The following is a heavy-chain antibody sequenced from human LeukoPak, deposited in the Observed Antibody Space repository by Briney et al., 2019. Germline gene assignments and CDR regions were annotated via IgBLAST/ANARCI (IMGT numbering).Heavy chain of an antibody. CDR3: ARRRSGAFDY. D-gene: IGHD4/OR15-4a*01. CDR2: IHYSGST. J-gene: IGHJ4*02. CDR1: GISITTYY. Sequence: SETLSLTCTVSGISITTYYWSWIRQPPGKGLEWIGLIHYSGSTTYNPSLNSRVTISIDTSKNQFSLKLSSVTAADTAVYYCARRRSGAFDYWGQGTLVTVSS. V-gene: IGHV4-59*08.